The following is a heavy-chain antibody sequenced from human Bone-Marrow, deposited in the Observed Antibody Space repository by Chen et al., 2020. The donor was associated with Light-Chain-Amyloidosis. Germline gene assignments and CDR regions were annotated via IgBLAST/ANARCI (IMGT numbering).Heavy chain of an antibody. CDR1: GYTFPTYW. Sequence: EVQLEQSGPEVKKPGESLKISCKGSGYTFPTYWIGWVRQMPGKGLAWLGVIYPDDSDARYRPSFEGQVTISADKSITTAYLQWRSLKASDTAMYYCARRRDGYNFDYWGQGTLVTVSS. CDR3: ARRRDGYNFDY. CDR2: IYPDDSDA. J-gene: IGHJ4*02. V-gene: IGHV5-51*01. D-gene: IGHD5-12*01.